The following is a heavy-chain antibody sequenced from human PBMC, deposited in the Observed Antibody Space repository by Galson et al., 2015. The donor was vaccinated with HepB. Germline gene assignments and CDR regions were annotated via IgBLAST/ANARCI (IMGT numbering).Heavy chain of an antibody. Sequence: SVKVSCKASGGTFSSYAISWVRQAPGQGLEWMGGIIPIFGTANYAQKFQGRVTITADESTSTAYMELSSLRSEDTAVYYCARVGDWRLQLREYYFDYWGQGTLVTVSS. J-gene: IGHJ4*02. D-gene: IGHD5-24*01. CDR1: GGTFSSYA. CDR2: IIPIFGTA. V-gene: IGHV1-69*13. CDR3: ARVGDWRLQLREYYFDY.